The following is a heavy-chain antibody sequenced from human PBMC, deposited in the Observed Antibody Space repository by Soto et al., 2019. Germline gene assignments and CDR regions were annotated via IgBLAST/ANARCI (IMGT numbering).Heavy chain of an antibody. CDR1: GGSINSGGYC. Sequence: QVQLQESGPGLVKPSQTLSLTCTVSGGSINSGGYCWSWIRQHPGKGLDCIGCVSYGGSTSYNPSLKSRVPISVVTSKNQFSLKLNSVTAADTAVYYCSRGILGWGQGALITVSS. J-gene: IGHJ4*02. V-gene: IGHV4-31*03. CDR3: SRGILG. D-gene: IGHD5-18*01. CDR2: VSYGGST.